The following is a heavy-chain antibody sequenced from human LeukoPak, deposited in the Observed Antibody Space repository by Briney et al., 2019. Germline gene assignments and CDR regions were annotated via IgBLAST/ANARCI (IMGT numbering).Heavy chain of an antibody. CDR3: ANTYDFWSGYYLG. CDR1: GFTFSSYA. D-gene: IGHD3-3*01. J-gene: IGHJ4*02. V-gene: IGHV3-23*01. CDR2: ISGSGGST. Sequence: GGSLRLSCAASGFTFSSYAMSWVRQAPGKGLEWVSAISGSGGSTYYADSVKGRFTISRDNSKNTLHLQMNSLRADDTAVYYCANTYDFWSGYYLGWGQGTLVTVSS.